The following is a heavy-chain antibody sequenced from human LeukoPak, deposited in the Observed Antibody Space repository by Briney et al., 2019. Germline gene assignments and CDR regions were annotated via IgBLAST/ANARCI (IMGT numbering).Heavy chain of an antibody. CDR3: ARDRHYGSGSWAILYMDV. Sequence: GASVKVSCKASGYTFTGYYMHWVRQAPGQGLEWMGWINPNSGGTNYAQKFQGRVTMTRDTSISTAYMELSRLRSDDTAVYYCARDRHYGSGSWAILYMDVWGKGTTVTISS. J-gene: IGHJ6*03. D-gene: IGHD3-10*01. V-gene: IGHV1-2*02. CDR1: GYTFTGYY. CDR2: INPNSGGT.